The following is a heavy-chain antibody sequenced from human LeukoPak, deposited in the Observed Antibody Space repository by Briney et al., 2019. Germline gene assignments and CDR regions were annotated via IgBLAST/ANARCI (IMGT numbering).Heavy chain of an antibody. V-gene: IGHV1-18*01. J-gene: IGHJ6*03. Sequence: GASVKVSCKASGYTFTSYGISWVRQAPGQGLEWMGWISAYNGNTNYAQKLQGIVTMTTDTSTSTAYMELRSLRSDDTAVYYCARATKYYYYYYYMDVWGKGTTVTVSS. CDR2: ISAYNGNT. CDR3: ARATKYYYYYYYMDV. CDR1: GYTFTSYG.